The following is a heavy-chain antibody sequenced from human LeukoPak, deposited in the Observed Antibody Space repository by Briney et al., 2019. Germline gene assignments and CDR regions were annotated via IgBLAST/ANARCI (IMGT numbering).Heavy chain of an antibody. CDR2: INHSGST. V-gene: IGHV4-34*01. CDR3: ARLGSPAYCGGDCYLDY. J-gene: IGHJ4*02. Sequence: SETLSLTCAVYGGSFSGYYWSWIRQPPGKGLEWIGEINHSGSTNYNPSLKSRVTISVDRSKNQFSLKLSSVTAADTAVYYCARLGSPAYCGGDCYLDYWGQGTLVTVSS. CDR1: GGSFSGYY. D-gene: IGHD2-21*02.